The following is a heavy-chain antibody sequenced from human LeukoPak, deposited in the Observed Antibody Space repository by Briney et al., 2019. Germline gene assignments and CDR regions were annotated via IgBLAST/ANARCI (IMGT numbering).Heavy chain of an antibody. CDR2: IKQDGSEK. D-gene: IGHD1-14*01. CDR3: AKSGGGYYYYAMDV. Sequence: GGSLRLSCAASGFTFSSYWMSWVRQAPGKGLEWVANIKQDGSEKYYVDSVKGRFTISRDNSKNTLYLQMNSLRAEDTAVYYCAKSGGGYYYYAMDVWGQGTTVTVSS. J-gene: IGHJ6*02. V-gene: IGHV3-7*05. CDR1: GFTFSSYW.